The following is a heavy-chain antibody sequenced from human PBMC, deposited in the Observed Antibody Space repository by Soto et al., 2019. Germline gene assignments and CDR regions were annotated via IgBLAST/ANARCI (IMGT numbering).Heavy chain of an antibody. V-gene: IGHV3-53*01. CDR3: ARDSTWIPYYHYGMDV. J-gene: IGHJ6*02. CDR1: GFSVSSNY. D-gene: IGHD5-18*01. Sequence: EVQLVESGGGLIQPGGSLRLSCAASGFSVSSNYMSWVRQAPGKGLEWVSVIYSGGNTHYADSVKGRFTISRHNSKNTLYLQMNSLRAEDTAVYYCARDSTWIPYYHYGMDVWGQGTTVTVSS. CDR2: IYSGGNT.